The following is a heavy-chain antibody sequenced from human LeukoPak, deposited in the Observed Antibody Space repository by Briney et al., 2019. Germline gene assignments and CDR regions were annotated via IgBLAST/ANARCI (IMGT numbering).Heavy chain of an antibody. D-gene: IGHD6-13*01. CDR1: GDSVSSNSAA. CDR3: ARDGYSSTWYALDY. CDR2: TYYRSKWYN. V-gene: IGHV6-1*01. J-gene: IGHJ4*02. Sequence: SQTLSLTCAISGDSVSSNSAAWTWIRQSPSRGLEWLGRTYYRSKWYNDYAVSVKSRITINPDASKNQFSLHLNSVTPEDTAVYYCARDGYSSTWYALDYWGQGTLVTVSS.